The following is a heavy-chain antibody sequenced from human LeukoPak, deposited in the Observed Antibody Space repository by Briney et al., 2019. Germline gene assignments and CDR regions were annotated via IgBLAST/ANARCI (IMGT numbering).Heavy chain of an antibody. D-gene: IGHD6-19*01. CDR3: ARASKGLNWLYYFDY. J-gene: IGHJ4*02. V-gene: IGHV3-48*03. Sequence: PGGSLRLSCAASGFTFSSYEMNWVRQAPGQGLEWVSYIRSSGGTIYYADSVKGRFTISRDNAKNSLYLQMNSLTAEDTAVYYCARASKGLNWLYYFDYWGQGTLVTVSS. CDR1: GFTFSSYE. CDR2: IRSSGGTI.